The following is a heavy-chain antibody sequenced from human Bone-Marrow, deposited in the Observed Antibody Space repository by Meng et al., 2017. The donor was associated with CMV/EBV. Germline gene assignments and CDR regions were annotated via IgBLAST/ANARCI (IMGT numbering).Heavy chain of an antibody. V-gene: IGHV3-48*04. CDR2: ISNDGTTI. CDR1: GFTFSSYA. CDR3: ARRTLIIETTKAWFDP. J-gene: IGHJ5*02. D-gene: IGHD1-14*01. Sequence: GESLKISCAASGFTFSSYAMSWVRQAPGKGPEWISYISNDGTTISYADSVKGRFTISRDNAKNSLYLEMNSLRAEDTAVYYCARRTLIIETTKAWFDPWGQGTLVTVSS.